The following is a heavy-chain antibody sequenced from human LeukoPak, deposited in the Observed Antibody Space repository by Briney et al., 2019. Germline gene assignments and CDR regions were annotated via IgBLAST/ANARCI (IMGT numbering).Heavy chain of an antibody. CDR2: IKQDGSQK. Sequence: PRGSLRLSCAASGFTFSTYWMTWVRQAPGKGLEWVANIKQDGSQKYYVDSVKGRFTISRDNAKNSLYLQMDSLRAEDTAVYYCARDTGCAGGTCFSFYDYWGQGTLVTVSS. CDR1: GFTFSTYW. CDR3: ARDTGCAGGTCFSFYDY. D-gene: IGHD2-15*01. J-gene: IGHJ4*02. V-gene: IGHV3-7*01.